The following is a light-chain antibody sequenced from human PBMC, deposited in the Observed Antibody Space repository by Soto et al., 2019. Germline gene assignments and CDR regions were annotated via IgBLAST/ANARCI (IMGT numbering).Light chain of an antibody. CDR3: MQALQAPLT. CDR1: QSLLYSNGYNY. CDR2: LGS. Sequence: DIVMTQSPLSLPVTPGEPASISCRSSQSLLYSNGYNYLDWYPQKPGQSPQLLIYLGSNRASGVPDRFSGSVSGTDFTLKISRVEAEDVGLYYCMQALQAPLTFGQGTKVEIK. V-gene: IGKV2-28*01. J-gene: IGKJ1*01.